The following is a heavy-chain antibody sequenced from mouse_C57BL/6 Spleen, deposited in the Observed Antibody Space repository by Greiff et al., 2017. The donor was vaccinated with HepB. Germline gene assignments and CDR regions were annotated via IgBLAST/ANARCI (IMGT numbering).Heavy chain of an antibody. J-gene: IGHJ3*01. D-gene: IGHD2-4*01. CDR2: INPNNGGT. CDR3: ARRGIYYDYEGFAY. CDR1: GYTFTDYY. Sequence: EVQLQQSGPELVKPGASVKLSCKASGYTFTDYYMNWVKQSHGKSLEWIGDINPNNGGTSYNQKFKGKATLTVDKSSSTAYMELRSLTSEDSAVYYCARRGIYYDYEGFAYRGQGTLVTVSA. V-gene: IGHV1-26*01.